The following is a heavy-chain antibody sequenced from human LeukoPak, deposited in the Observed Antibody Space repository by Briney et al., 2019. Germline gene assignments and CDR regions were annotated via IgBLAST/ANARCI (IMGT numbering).Heavy chain of an antibody. CDR2: IRYDGSNK. CDR3: AKGHTLLWFGDDAFDI. CDR1: GFSFSSYG. D-gene: IGHD3-10*01. J-gene: IGHJ3*02. V-gene: IGHV3-30*02. Sequence: PGGSLRLSCAASGFSFSSYGMHWVRQAPGKGLEWVAFIRYDGSNKYYADSVKGRFTISRDNSKNTLYLQMNSLRAEDTAVYYCAKGHTLLWFGDDAFDIWGQGTMVTVSS.